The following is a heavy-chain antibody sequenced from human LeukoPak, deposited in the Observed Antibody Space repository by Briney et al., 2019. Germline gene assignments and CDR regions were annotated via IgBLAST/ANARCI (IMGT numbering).Heavy chain of an antibody. V-gene: IGHV3-48*03. Sequence: QTGGSLRLSCAASGFTFSSYEMNWVRQAPGKGLEWVSYISSSGSTIYYADSVKGRFTISRDNAKNSLYLQMNSLRAEDTAVYYCARVEQQLVPGAFGIWGQGTMVTVSS. J-gene: IGHJ3*02. CDR2: ISSSGSTI. D-gene: IGHD6-13*01. CDR1: GFTFSSYE. CDR3: ARVEQQLVPGAFGI.